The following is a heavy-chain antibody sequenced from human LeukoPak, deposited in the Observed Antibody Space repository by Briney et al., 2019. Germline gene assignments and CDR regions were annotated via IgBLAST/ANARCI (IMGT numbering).Heavy chain of an antibody. CDR1: GASISSYY. CDR2: IYYSGST. J-gene: IGHJ4*02. Sequence: SETLSLTCTVSGASISSYYWSWIRQPPGKGLEWIGYIYYSGSTNYNPSLKSRVTISVDTSKNQFSLKLSSVTAADTAVYYCASAHYYDSSGFYFDYWGQGTLVTVSS. V-gene: IGHV4-59*01. CDR3: ASAHYYDSSGFYFDY. D-gene: IGHD3-22*01.